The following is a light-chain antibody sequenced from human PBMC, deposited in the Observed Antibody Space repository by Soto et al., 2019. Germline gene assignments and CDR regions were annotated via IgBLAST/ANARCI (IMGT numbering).Light chain of an antibody. V-gene: IGLV1-40*01. CDR3: QSYDSSLSGFDAV. Sequence: QSVLTQPPSVSGAPGQRVTISCTGSSSNIGAGYDVHWYQQLPGTAPKLLIYGNSNRPSGVPDRFSGSKSGTSASLAITGLQAEVEADYYCQSYDSSLSGFDAVFGGGTQLTVL. J-gene: IGLJ7*01. CDR2: GNS. CDR1: SSNIGAGYD.